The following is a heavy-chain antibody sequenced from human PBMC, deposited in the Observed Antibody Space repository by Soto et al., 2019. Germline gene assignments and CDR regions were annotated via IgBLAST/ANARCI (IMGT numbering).Heavy chain of an antibody. D-gene: IGHD4-17*01. Sequence: SETLSLTCAFSGGSISRGCYYWSRIRQHPGKGLEWIGYIYYSGSTYYNPSLKSRVTISVDTSKNQFSLKLSSVTAADTAVYYCARDTVAKYFDYWGQGTLVTVSS. J-gene: IGHJ4*02. CDR1: GGSISRGCYY. V-gene: IGHV4-31*11. CDR2: IYYSGST. CDR3: ARDTVAKYFDY.